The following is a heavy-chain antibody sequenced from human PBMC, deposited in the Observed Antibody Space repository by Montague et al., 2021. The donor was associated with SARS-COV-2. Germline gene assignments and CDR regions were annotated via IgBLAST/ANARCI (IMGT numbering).Heavy chain of an antibody. CDR2: ISYDGSNK. V-gene: IGHV3-30-3*01. Sequence: SLRLSCAAPGFTFSSYAMHWVCQAPGKGLEWVAVISYDGSNKYYADSVKGRFTTSRDNSKNTLYLQMNSLRAEDTAVYYCARGTGISSGWFDYWGQGTLVTVSS. D-gene: IGHD6-19*01. CDR1: GFTFSSYA. J-gene: IGHJ4*02. CDR3: ARGTGISSGWFDY.